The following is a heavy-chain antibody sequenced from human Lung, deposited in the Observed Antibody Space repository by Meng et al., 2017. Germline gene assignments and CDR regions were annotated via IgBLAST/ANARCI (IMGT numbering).Heavy chain of an antibody. Sequence: QGQRQGPGPGLVGPSETLSLTCTVSGASVSSGGYYWSWIRQPPGKGLEWIGYVYFSGSTNYNPSLKSRVTISLDTSKNQFSLKLNSVTAADTAVYYCARGGTVVNLGYWGPGTLVTVSS. J-gene: IGHJ4*02. V-gene: IGHV4-61*08. D-gene: IGHD4-23*01. CDR3: ARGGTVVNLGY. CDR1: GASVSSGGYY. CDR2: VYFSGST.